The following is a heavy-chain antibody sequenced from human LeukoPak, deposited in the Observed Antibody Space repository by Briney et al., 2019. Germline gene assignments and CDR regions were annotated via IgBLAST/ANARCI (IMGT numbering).Heavy chain of an antibody. J-gene: IGHJ4*02. Sequence: PGGSLRLSCAASGFSFNNYAMSWVRQVPGKGLEWVSAITGSGDDTYHADSVKGRFTISRDNSRNTLYLQMNSLRVEDSAMYHCAKDSRSSRPYYFDFWGQGTLVTVSS. CDR1: GFSFNNYA. CDR2: ITGSGDDT. D-gene: IGHD3-10*01. CDR3: AKDSRSSRPYYFDF. V-gene: IGHV3-23*01.